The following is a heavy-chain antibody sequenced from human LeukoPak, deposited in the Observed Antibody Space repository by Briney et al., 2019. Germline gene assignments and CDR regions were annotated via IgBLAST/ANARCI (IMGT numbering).Heavy chain of an antibody. CDR1: GFTFSSYW. CDR2: IKQDGSEK. J-gene: IGHJ3*02. D-gene: IGHD6-19*01. Sequence: GGSLRLSCAASGFTFSSYWMSWVRQAPGKGLEWVANIKQDGSEKYYVDSVKGRFTISRDNAKNSLYLQMNSLGAEDTAVYYCARDSGSGWADAFDIWGQGTMVTVSS. V-gene: IGHV3-7*01. CDR3: ARDSGSGWADAFDI.